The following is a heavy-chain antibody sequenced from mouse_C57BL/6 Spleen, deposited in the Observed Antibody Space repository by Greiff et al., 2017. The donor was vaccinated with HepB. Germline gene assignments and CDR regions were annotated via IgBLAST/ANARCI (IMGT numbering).Heavy chain of an antibody. J-gene: IGHJ4*01. CDR3: ARGGRVYYAMDY. V-gene: IGHV1-54*01. CDR2: INPGSGGT. CDR1: GYAFTNYL. Sequence: VKLQQSGAELVRPGTSVKVSCKASGYAFTNYLIEWVKQRPGQGLEWIGVINPGSGGTNYNEKFKGKATLTADKSSSTAYMQLSSLTSEDSAVYFCARGGRVYYAMDYWGQGTSVTVSS.